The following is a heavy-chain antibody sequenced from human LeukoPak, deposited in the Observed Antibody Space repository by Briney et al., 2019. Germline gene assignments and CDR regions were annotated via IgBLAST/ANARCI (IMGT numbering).Heavy chain of an antibody. Sequence: SVKVSCKASGGTFSSYAISWVRQAPGQGLEWMGGIIPIFGTANYAQKFQGRVTITADEPTGTAYMELSGLRSEDTAVYYCARVRSVSSGWYGDYWGQGTLVTVSS. J-gene: IGHJ4*02. CDR2: IIPIFGTA. CDR1: GGTFSSYA. V-gene: IGHV1-69*13. D-gene: IGHD6-19*01. CDR3: ARVRSVSSGWYGDY.